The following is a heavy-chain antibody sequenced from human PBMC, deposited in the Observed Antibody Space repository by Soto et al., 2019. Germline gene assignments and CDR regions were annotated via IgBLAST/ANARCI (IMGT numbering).Heavy chain of an antibody. D-gene: IGHD3-16*02. V-gene: IGHV3-21*01. CDR2: ISSSSSYI. CDR1: GFTFSSYS. J-gene: IGHJ6*03. Sequence: EVQLVESGGGLVKPGGSLRLSCAASGFTFSSYSMNWVRQAPGKGLEWVSSISSSSSYIYYADSVKGRFTISRDNAKNSLYLQMNSLRAEDTAVYYCARATDPPGTYYDYIWGSYRHGNYYYYMDVWGKGTTVTVSS. CDR3: ARATDPPGTYYDYIWGSYRHGNYYYYMDV.